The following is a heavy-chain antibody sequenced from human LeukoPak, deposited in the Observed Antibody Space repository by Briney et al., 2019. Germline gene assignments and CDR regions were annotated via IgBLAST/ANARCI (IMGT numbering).Heavy chain of an antibody. CDR1: GFTFRSYA. J-gene: IGHJ4*02. CDR3: AKRADYSGTYASYFDH. CDR2: ISGSGDNT. D-gene: IGHD1-26*01. Sequence: PGGSLRLSCAASGFTFRSYAMSWVRQAPGKGLELVSTISGSGDNTYYADSVKGRFTISRDNSKNTLYLQMNSLRDEDTAVYYCAKRADYSGTYASYFDHWGQGTLVTVSS. V-gene: IGHV3-23*01.